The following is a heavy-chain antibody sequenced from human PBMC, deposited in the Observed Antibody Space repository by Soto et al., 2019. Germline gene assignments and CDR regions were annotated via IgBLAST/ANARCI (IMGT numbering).Heavy chain of an antibody. CDR3: ARQTYYDFWSGYLGDAFDI. J-gene: IGHJ3*02. Sequence: KPSETLSLTCTVSGGSISSCYWSWMRQPPGKGLEWIGYIYYSGSTNYNPSLKSRVTISVDTSKNQFSLKLSSVTAADTAVYYCARQTYYDFWSGYLGDAFDIWGQGTMVTVSS. V-gene: IGHV4-59*01. CDR2: IYYSGST. CDR1: GGSISSCY. D-gene: IGHD3-3*01.